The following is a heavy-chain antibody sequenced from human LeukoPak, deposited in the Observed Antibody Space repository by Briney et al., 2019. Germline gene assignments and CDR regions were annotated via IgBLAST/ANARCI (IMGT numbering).Heavy chain of an antibody. V-gene: IGHV1-3*01. CDR3: ARIWFGELLTEYYFDY. D-gene: IGHD3-10*01. J-gene: IGHJ4*02. CDR1: GDTFTSYA. CDR2: INAGNGNT. Sequence: GASVKVSCKASGDTFTSYAMHWVRQAPGQRLEWMGWINAGNGNTKYSQKFQGRVTITRDTSASTAYMELSSLRSEDTAVYHCARIWFGELLTEYYFDYWGQGTLVTVSS.